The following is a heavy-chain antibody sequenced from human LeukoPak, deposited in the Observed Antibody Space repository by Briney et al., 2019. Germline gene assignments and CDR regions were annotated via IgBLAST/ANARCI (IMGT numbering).Heavy chain of an antibody. D-gene: IGHD3-3*01. CDR1: GFTFSSYA. Sequence: GGSLRLSCAASGFTFSSYAMSWVRQAPGKGLECVSSIDGSIGSTYYADSVKGRFTISRDNSKNTLYLQMNSLRAEDTALYYCAREILGTHSAFDYWGRGTLVTVSS. J-gene: IGHJ4*02. CDR3: AREILGTHSAFDY. CDR2: IDGSIGST. V-gene: IGHV3-23*01.